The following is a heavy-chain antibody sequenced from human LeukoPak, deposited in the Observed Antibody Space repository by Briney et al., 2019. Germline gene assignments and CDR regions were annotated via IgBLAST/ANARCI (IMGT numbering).Heavy chain of an antibody. J-gene: IGHJ4*02. Sequence: GASVKVSCKASGYTFTSYGISWVRQAPGQGLEWMGWISAYNGNTNYAQKLQGRVTMTTDTSTSTAYMELRSLRSDDTAVYYCARMEWDYDSSGYYHIDYWGQGTLVTVSS. V-gene: IGHV1-18*01. CDR2: ISAYNGNT. D-gene: IGHD3-22*01. CDR1: GYTFTSYG. CDR3: ARMEWDYDSSGYYHIDY.